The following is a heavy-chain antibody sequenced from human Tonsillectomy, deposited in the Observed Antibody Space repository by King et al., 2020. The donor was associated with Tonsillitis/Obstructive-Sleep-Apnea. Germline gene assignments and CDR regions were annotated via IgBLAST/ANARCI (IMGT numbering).Heavy chain of an antibody. J-gene: IGHJ5*02. V-gene: IGHV3-23*04. CDR2: ISDSAGST. CDR1: GFTFSSYA. CDR3: AGLLGWGWFDP. Sequence: VQLVESGGGLVQPGGSLRLSCAASGFTFSSYAMTWVRQAPGKGLEWVSYISDSAGSTYYAVSVKGRFTISRDNSKNTVHLQMSSLGVEDTAVYYCAGLLGWGWFDPWGQGTLVTVSS. D-gene: IGHD3-3*01.